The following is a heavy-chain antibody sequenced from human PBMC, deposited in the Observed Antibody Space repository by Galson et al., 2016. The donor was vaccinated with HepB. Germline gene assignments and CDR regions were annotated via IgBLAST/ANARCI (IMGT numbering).Heavy chain of an antibody. V-gene: IGHV3-53*01. J-gene: IGHJ3*02. Sequence: SLRLSCAASGFTVSSNYMSWVRQAPGKGLEWVSVIYSGGKTYYADSVKGRFTISRDNSKNTLYLQMNSLRAEDTAVYYCAGDGMEGIDAFDIWGQGTKVTVSS. CDR3: AGDGMEGIDAFDI. CDR2: IYSGGKT. D-gene: IGHD1-1*01. CDR1: GFTVSSNY.